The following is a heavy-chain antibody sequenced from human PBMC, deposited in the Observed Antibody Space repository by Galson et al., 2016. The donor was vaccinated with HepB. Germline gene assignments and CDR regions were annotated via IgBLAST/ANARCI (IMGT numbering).Heavy chain of an antibody. D-gene: IGHD4/OR15-4a*01. CDR2: IYYSGVT. Sequence: SETLSLTCTVSGGSISSSSYYWGWIRQPPGKGLESIGSIYYSGVTYYNPSLKSRFTISVDTSKNQFSPKVNSLTAADTAVYYCARVTMAGAGNAFDIWGQGTVVTVSS. CDR3: ARVTMAGAGNAFDI. V-gene: IGHV4-39*01. J-gene: IGHJ3*02. CDR1: GGSISSSSYY.